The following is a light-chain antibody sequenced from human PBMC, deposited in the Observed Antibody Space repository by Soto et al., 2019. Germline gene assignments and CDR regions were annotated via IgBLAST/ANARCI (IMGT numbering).Light chain of an antibody. V-gene: IGKV3-11*01. CDR2: DAS. CDR1: RSVSSY. CDR3: QQGSDWPPT. Sequence: ETVLTQSPATLSLSPGERASLSCRTSRSVSSYLAWYQQKPGQAPRLLIYDASNRASGIPARFSGSGSGTDFTLTISSLEPEDFAVYYCQQGSDWPPTFGGGTKV. J-gene: IGKJ4*01.